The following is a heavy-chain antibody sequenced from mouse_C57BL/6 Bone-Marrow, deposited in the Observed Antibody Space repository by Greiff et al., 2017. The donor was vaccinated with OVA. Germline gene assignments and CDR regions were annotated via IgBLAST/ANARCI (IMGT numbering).Heavy chain of an antibody. CDR3: SRAAERETWFAY. J-gene: IGHJ3*01. V-gene: IGHV1-69*01. CDR2: IDPSNSYS. Sequence: VQLQQPGADLVMPGASVKLSCKASGYTFTSFWMHWVKQRPGQGLEWIGEIDPSNSYSNYNQKFKGKSTLTVDKSSSTAYMQLSSLTSEDSAVYYCSRAAERETWFAYWGQGTLVNVSA. CDR1: GYTFTSFW.